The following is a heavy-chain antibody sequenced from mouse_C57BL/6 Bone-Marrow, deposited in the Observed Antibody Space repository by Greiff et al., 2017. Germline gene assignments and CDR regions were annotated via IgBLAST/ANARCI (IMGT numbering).Heavy chain of an antibody. CDR2: IWSGGST. D-gene: IGHD2-1*01. Sequence: QVQLQQSGPGLVQPSQSLSITCTVSGFSLTSYGVHWVRQSPGKGLEWLGVIWSGGSTDYNAAFISRLSISKDNSKSQVFFKMNSLQADDTAIYYCARIGVYYGNYDAMDYWGQGTSVTGSS. V-gene: IGHV2-2*01. J-gene: IGHJ4*01. CDR3: ARIGVYYGNYDAMDY. CDR1: GFSLTSYG.